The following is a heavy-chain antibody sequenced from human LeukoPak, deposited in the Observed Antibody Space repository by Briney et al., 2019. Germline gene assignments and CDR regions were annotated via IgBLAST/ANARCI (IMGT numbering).Heavy chain of an antibody. Sequence: PSETLSLTCTVSDYSINSGHWWSWVRQAPGKGLEWVSTTTGLGDNTHYADSVKGRFTFSRDNSKNTLYLQMNSLRAEDTAVYYCAKDVWSGVVVVGYFDYWGQGTLVTVSS. CDR1: DYSINSGH. CDR2: TTGLGDNT. J-gene: IGHJ4*02. CDR3: AKDVWSGVVVVGYFDY. D-gene: IGHD2-15*01. V-gene: IGHV3-23*01.